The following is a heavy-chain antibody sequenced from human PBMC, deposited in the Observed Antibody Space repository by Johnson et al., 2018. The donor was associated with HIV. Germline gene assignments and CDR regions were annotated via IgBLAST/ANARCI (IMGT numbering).Heavy chain of an antibody. CDR2: IYSGGST. V-gene: IGHV3-53*01. CDR1: GFTVSSNY. CDR3: ARDRAWNYEGAFDI. D-gene: IGHD1-7*01. Sequence: EVQLVESGGGLIQPGGSLRLSCAASGFTVSSNYMSWVRQAPGKGLEWVSVIYSGGSTYYADSVKGRFTISRDNSKNTLYLQMNSLSAEDTAVYYCARDRAWNYEGAFDIWGQGTMVTVSS. J-gene: IGHJ3*02.